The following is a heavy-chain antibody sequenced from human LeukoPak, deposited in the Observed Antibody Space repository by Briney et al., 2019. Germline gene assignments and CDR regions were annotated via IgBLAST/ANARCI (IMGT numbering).Heavy chain of an antibody. J-gene: IGHJ4*02. CDR1: GYSFTSYW. V-gene: IGHV5-51*01. CDR3: ANSQYSSGWAYFDY. D-gene: IGHD6-19*01. Sequence: GGSLKISCKGSGYSFTSYWIGWVRQMPGKGLEGMGIIYPGDSDSRYSPSFQGQVTISADKSISTAYLQWSSLKASDTAMYYCANSQYSSGWAYFDYWGQGTLVTVSS. CDR2: IYPGDSDS.